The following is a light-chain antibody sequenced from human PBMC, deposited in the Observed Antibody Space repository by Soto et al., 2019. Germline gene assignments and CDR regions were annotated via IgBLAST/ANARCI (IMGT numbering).Light chain of an antibody. Sequence: EIALPQSPGTLSLTPGERATLSCRASHPVNSNDFGWYQQEPGHPPRLLIYGASSRATGIPDRFSGSGSGTDCTRTISRPEPEDFAGDYCQHHDNFPLIVGGGTKGEIK. CDR1: HPVNSND. CDR2: GAS. J-gene: IGKJ4*01. V-gene: IGKV3-20*01. CDR3: QHHDNFPLI.